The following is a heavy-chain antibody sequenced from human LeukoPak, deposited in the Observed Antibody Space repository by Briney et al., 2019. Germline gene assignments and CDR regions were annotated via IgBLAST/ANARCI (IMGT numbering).Heavy chain of an antibody. CDR2: ISSSGNIM. CDR3: ARDHDFDWFGFDY. D-gene: IGHD3-9*01. V-gene: IGHV3-11*04. CDR1: RFTFSDYY. J-gene: IGHJ4*02. Sequence: PGGSLRLSCAASRFTFSDYYMSWIRQAPGKGLEWVSCISSSGNIMYYADSLKGRFTISRDNAKNSLYLQMNSLRAEDTAVYYCARDHDFDWFGFDYWGQGTLVTVSS.